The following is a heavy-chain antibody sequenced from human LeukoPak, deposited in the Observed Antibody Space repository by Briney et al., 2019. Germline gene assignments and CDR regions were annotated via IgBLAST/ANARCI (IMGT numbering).Heavy chain of an antibody. CDR1: GGSFSGYY. Sequence: PSETLSLTCAVYGGSFSGYYWSWVRQPPGKGLEWIGYIYYSGSTNYNPSLKSRVTISVDTSKNQFSLKLSSVTAADTAVYYCARAPCRSTSCYYMDVWGKGTTVTVSS. CDR3: ARAPCRSTSCYYMDV. V-gene: IGHV4-59*01. J-gene: IGHJ6*03. CDR2: IYYSGST. D-gene: IGHD2-2*01.